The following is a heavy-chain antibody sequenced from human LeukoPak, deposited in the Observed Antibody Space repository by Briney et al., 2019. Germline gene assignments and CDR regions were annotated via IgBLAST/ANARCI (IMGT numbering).Heavy chain of an antibody. D-gene: IGHD6-13*01. CDR2: ISYDGSNK. CDR3: ARLIAAAGSYFDY. J-gene: IGHJ4*02. Sequence: GGSLRLSCAASGFTFSSYAMHWVRQAPGKGLEWVAVISYDGSNKYYADSVKGRFTISRDNSKNTLYLQMNSLRAEDTAVYYCARLIAAAGSYFDYWGQGTLVTVSS. CDR1: GFTFSSYA. V-gene: IGHV3-30-3*01.